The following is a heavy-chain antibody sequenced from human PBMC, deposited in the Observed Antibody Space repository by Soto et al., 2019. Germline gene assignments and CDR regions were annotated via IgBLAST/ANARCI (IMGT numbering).Heavy chain of an antibody. D-gene: IGHD4-17*01. V-gene: IGHV4-39*01. CDR1: GGSISSSSYY. J-gene: IGHJ2*01. CDR3: ASPDYGYWYFDL. CDR2: IYYSGST. Sequence: QLQLQESGPGLVKPSETLSLTCTVSGGSISSSSYYWGWIRQPPGKGLEWIGSIYYSGSTYYNPSLKSRVTISVDTSKNQFSLKLSSVTAADTAVYYCASPDYGYWYFDLWGRGTLVTVSS.